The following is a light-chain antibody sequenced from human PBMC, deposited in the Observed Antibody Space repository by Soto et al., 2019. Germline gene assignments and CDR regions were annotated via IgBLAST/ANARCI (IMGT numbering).Light chain of an antibody. J-gene: IGKJ5*01. Sequence: EIVVTQSPATLSMSPGERASLSCRASQSVSSRLAWYQQKPGQAPRLLIYGASSRATGIPDRFSGSGSGTDFTLTISRLEPEDFAVYYCQQRSNWPTFGQGTRLEIK. CDR2: GAS. CDR1: QSVSSR. CDR3: QQRSNWPT. V-gene: IGKV3D-20*02.